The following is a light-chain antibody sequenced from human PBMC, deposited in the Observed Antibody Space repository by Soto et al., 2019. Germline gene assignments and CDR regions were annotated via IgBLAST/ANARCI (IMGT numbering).Light chain of an antibody. CDR1: SSNIGRNY. Sequence: QSVLSQPPSASGTPGQRITISCSGSSSNIGRNYVYWYQQLPGTAPKLLIFKNDQRPSGVPDRFSGSKSGTSASLAISGLRPEYEADYYCATWDANLRGWVFGGGTKLTVL. J-gene: IGLJ3*02. CDR3: ATWDANLRGWV. CDR2: KND. V-gene: IGLV1-47*01.